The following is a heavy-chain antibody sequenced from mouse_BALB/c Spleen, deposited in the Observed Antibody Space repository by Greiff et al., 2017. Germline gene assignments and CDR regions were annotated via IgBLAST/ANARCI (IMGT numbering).Heavy chain of an antibody. CDR2: ISYSGST. J-gene: IGHJ4*01. V-gene: IGHV3-8*02. Sequence: VQLQESGPSLVKPSQTLSLTCSVTGDSITSGYWNWIRKFPGNKLEYMGYISYSGSTYYNPSLKSRISITRDTSKYQYYLQLNSVTTDDTATYDCAREVRRGKAMDYWGQGTSVTVSA. CDR3: AREVRRGKAMDY. CDR1: GDSITSGY. D-gene: IGHD2-14*01.